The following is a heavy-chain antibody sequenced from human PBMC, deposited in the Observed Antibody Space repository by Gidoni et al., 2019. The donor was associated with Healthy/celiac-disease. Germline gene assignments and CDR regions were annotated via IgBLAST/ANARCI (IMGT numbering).Heavy chain of an antibody. CDR3: ARGGPSAFDI. D-gene: IGHD3-10*01. CDR1: GGSISSYY. Sequence: QVQLQESGPGLVKPSETLSLTCPVSGGSISSYYWSWIRQPPGKGLEWIGYIYYSGSTNYNPTLKSRVTISVDTSKNQFSLKLSSVTAADTAVYYCARGGPSAFDIWGQGTMVTVSS. J-gene: IGHJ3*02. CDR2: IYYSGST. V-gene: IGHV4-59*01.